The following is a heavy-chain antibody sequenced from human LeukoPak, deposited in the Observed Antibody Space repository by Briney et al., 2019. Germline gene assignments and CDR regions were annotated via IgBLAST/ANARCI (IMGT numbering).Heavy chain of an antibody. J-gene: IGHJ4*02. V-gene: IGHV1-69*01. Sequence: SVKVSCKASGGTFSSYAISWVRQAPGQGLEWMGGTIPIFGTANYAQKFQGRVTITADESTSTAYMELSSLRSEDTAVYYCARDRGTSMVRGVITYFDYWGQGTLVTVSS. D-gene: IGHD3-10*01. CDR3: ARDRGTSMVRGVITYFDY. CDR2: TIPIFGTA. CDR1: GGTFSSYA.